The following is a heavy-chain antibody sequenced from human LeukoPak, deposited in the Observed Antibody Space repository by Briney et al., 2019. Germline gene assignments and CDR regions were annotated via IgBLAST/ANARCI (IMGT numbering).Heavy chain of an antibody. J-gene: IGHJ4*02. D-gene: IGHD3-9*01. CDR3: TRDKWGPSANAIEYYDILTGYYY. V-gene: IGHV3-49*04. Sequence: GGSLRLSCAASGFTFSSYAMSWVRQAPGKGLEWVGFTRSKAYGGTTEYAASVKGRFTISRDDSKSIAYLQMNSLKTEDTAVYYCTRDKWGPSANAIEYYDILTGYYYWGQGTLVTVSS. CDR2: TRSKAYGGTT. CDR1: GFTFSSYA.